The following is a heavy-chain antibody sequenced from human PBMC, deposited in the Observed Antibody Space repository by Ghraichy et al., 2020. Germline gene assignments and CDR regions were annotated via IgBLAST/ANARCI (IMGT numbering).Heavy chain of an antibody. J-gene: IGHJ4*02. V-gene: IGHV3-7*03. CDR1: GFTFSYYW. CDR3: ALGAHVDY. CDR2: IKEDGSEK. Sequence: GGSLRLSCAASGFTFSYYWMTWVRQAPGKGLEWVANIKEDGSEKYYVDSVKGRFTISRDNAKNSLYLQMNSLRAEDTAVYHCALGAHVDYWGQGTLVTVSS. D-gene: IGHD3-16*01.